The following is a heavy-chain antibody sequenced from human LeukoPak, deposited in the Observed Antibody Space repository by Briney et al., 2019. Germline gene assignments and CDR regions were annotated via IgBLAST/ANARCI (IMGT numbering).Heavy chain of an antibody. J-gene: IGHJ4*02. CDR1: GFTFSSYA. CDR2: ISGSGGST. Sequence: GGSLRLSCAASGFTFSSYAMSWVRQAPGKGLEWVSAISGSGGSTYYADSVKGRFTISRDNSKNTLYLQMNSLRAEDTAVYYCAKDSNSYGSGSYYKDWGQGTLVIVSS. D-gene: IGHD3-10*01. CDR3: AKDSNSYGSGSYYKD. V-gene: IGHV3-23*01.